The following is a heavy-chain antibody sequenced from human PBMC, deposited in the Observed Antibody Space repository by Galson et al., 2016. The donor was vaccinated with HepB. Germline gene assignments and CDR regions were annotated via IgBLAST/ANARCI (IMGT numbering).Heavy chain of an antibody. V-gene: IGHV1-2*04. CDR1: GYNFTDYY. Sequence: SVKVSCKAAGYNFTDYYLHWLRQAPGQGLEWVGWINSKNGVTKYAQKFQDWVTVTRDMSISTAYMELRRLSSNDTAVYYCARGRSGGRSAFDFWGQGTLVTVSS. CDR3: ARGRSGGRSAFDF. J-gene: IGHJ4*02. D-gene: IGHD3-3*01. CDR2: INSKNGVT.